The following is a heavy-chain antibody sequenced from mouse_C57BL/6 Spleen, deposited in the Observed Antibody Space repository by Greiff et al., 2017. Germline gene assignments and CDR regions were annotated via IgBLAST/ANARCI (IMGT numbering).Heavy chain of an antibody. Sequence: VQLQQPGAELVRPGSSVKLSCKASGYTFTSYWMDWVKQRPGQGLEWIGNIYPSDSETHYNQKFKDKATLTVDKSSSTAYMQLSSLTSEDSAVYYCATYYYGSSLNWYFDVWGTGTTGTVSS. CDR1: GYTFTSYW. V-gene: IGHV1-61*01. J-gene: IGHJ1*03. CDR3: ATYYYGSSLNWYFDV. CDR2: IYPSDSET. D-gene: IGHD1-1*01.